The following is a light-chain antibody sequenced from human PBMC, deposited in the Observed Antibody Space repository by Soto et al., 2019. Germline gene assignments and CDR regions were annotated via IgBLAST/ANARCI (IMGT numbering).Light chain of an antibody. CDR3: SSYTSSSTLRV. CDR1: SREFGGYNY. CDR2: DVS. Sequence: QSVLTQPASTSGSPGQSITLSCTGTSREFGGYNYVSWYQQHPGKAPKLMIYDVSNRPSGVSNRFSGSKSGNTASLTISGLQAEDEADYYCSSYTSSSTLRVFGTGTKVTVL. J-gene: IGLJ1*01. V-gene: IGLV2-14*01.